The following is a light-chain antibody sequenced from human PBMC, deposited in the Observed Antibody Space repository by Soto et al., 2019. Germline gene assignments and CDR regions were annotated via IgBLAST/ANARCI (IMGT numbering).Light chain of an antibody. CDR1: DNIGPW. Sequence: DIQMTQSPSTPSASIGDRVAITCRASDNIGPWVAWYQQKPGKAPKLLIYKASTLETGAPSRFAGSGSGTGFTLTITRLQPDDFATYYCQHYNSYSRTFGQGTKVDIK. CDR3: QHYNSYSRT. J-gene: IGKJ1*01. CDR2: KAS. V-gene: IGKV1-5*03.